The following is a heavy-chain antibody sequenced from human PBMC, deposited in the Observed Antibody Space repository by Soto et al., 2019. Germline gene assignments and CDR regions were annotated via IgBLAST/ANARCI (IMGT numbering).Heavy chain of an antibody. V-gene: IGHV3-73*01. Sequence: GGSLRLSCAASGFTFSGSAMHWVRQASGKGLEWVGRIRSKADNYATAYAASVKGRFSISRDDSKNTAYLQMNSLKTEDTAVYYCGRLSYGDFNDYWGQGTLVTVSS. CDR3: GRLSYGDFNDY. CDR2: IRSKADNYAT. D-gene: IGHD4-17*01. J-gene: IGHJ4*02. CDR1: GFTFSGSA.